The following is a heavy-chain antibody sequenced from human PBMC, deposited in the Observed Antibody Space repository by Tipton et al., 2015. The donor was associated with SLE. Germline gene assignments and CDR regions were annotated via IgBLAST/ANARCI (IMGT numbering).Heavy chain of an antibody. D-gene: IGHD2-2*01. CDR3: ARGAGWCSSTNCYNFDN. CDR1: SGSISSYY. Sequence: PGLVKPSETLSLTCTVSSGSISSYYWSWIRQPPGKGVDWIGHVYHTGSTKYNPSLKSRVTISVDTSKNQFSLNLTSVNAADTAVYYCARGAGWCSSTNCYNFDNWGQGTLVTVPS. J-gene: IGHJ4*02. V-gene: IGHV4-59*12. CDR2: VYHTGST.